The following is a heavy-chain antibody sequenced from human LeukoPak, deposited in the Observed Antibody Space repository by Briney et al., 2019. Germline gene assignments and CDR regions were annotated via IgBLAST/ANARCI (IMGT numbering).Heavy chain of an antibody. Sequence: SETLSLTCAVYGGSFSGPYWTWIRQPPGKGLQWIGEVNDRGSTNYNPSLKSRLTISEDKSKKQFSLRLPSVTAADTAVYYCARGVVSGRFGDYYYYMDVWGKGTTVTVSS. CDR2: VNDRGST. D-gene: IGHD3-16*01. CDR1: GGSFSGPY. CDR3: ARGVVSGRFGDYYYYMDV. J-gene: IGHJ6*03. V-gene: IGHV4-34*01.